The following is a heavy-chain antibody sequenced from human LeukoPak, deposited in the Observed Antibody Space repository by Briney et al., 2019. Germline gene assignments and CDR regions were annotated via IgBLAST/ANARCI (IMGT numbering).Heavy chain of an antibody. CDR1: GFTFSSYG. CDR2: IRYDGSNK. V-gene: IGHV3-30*02. D-gene: IGHD3-22*01. CDR3: AKDSSGYYYEAYFDY. Sequence: GGSLRLSCAASGFTFSSYGMHWVRQAPGKGLEWVAFIRYDGSNKYYADSVKGRFTISRDNSKNTLYLQMNSLRAEDTAVYYCAKDSSGYYYEAYFDYWGQGTLVTVSS. J-gene: IGHJ4*02.